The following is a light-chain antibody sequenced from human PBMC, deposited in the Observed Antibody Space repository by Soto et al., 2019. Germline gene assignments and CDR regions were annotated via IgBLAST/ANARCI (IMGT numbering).Light chain of an antibody. CDR3: SSYTISSTLDV. V-gene: IGLV2-14*01. CDR1: SSDVGRYNY. J-gene: IGLJ1*01. CDR2: EVT. Sequence: QSALTQPASVSGSPGQSITFSCTGTSSDVGRYNYVSWYQHHPGKAPKLLISEVTNRPSGVSNRFSGSKSGNTASLTISGLRAEDEADYYCSSYTISSTLDVFGTGTKVTVL.